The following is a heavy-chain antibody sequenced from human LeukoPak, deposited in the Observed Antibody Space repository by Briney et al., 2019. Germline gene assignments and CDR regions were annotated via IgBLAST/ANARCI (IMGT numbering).Heavy chain of an antibody. D-gene: IGHD6-13*01. CDR2: ISYDGSNK. CDR1: GFTFSSYA. Sequence: PGRSLRLSCAASGFTFSSYAMHWVRQAPGKGLEWVAVISYDGSNKYYADSVKGRFTISRDNSKNTLYLQMNSLRAEDTAVYYCAKGPEYSSSWPPTQHWGQGTLVTVSS. V-gene: IGHV3-30-3*01. CDR3: AKGPEYSSSWPPTQH. J-gene: IGHJ1*01.